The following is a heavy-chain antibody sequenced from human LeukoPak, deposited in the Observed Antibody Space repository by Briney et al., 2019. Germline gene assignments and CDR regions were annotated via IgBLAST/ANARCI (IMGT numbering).Heavy chain of an antibody. J-gene: IGHJ4*02. CDR1: GFTFCNYA. D-gene: IGHD3-10*01. CDR3: ARDSTYYYDSGSSGLHYFDN. CDR2: ISSGGTYE. V-gene: IGHV3-30*15. Sequence: GKSLRLSCAASGFTFCNYAMHWVRQAPGKGLEWVSLISSGGTYEYYADSVKGRFTISRDNSKNTLYLQLSSLRAEDTAVYYCARDSTYYYDSGSSGLHYFDNWGQGTLVTVSS.